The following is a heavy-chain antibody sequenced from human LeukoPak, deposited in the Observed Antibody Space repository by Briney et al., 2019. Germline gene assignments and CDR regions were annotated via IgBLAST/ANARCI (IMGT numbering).Heavy chain of an antibody. CDR1: GYTFTSYA. D-gene: IGHD2-2*01. Sequence: GASVKVSCKASGYTFTSYAMHWVRQAPGQRLEWMGWINAGNGNTKYSQKFQGRVTITRDTSASTAYMELSSLRSEDTAVYYCAKEGIPAASRGYFDYWGQGTLVTVSS. CDR2: INAGNGNT. CDR3: AKEGIPAASRGYFDY. V-gene: IGHV1-3*01. J-gene: IGHJ4*02.